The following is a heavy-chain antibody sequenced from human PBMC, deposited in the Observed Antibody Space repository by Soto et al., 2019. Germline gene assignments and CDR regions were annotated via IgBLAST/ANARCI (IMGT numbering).Heavy chain of an antibody. V-gene: IGHV3-30*18. CDR1: GFTFSSYG. D-gene: IGHD3-22*01. CDR2: ISYDGSNK. J-gene: IGHJ6*02. Sequence: PGGSLRLSCAASGFTFSSYGMHWVRQAPGKGLEWVAVISYDGSNKYYADSVKGRFTISRDNSKNTLYLQMNSLRAEDTAVYYWAKVSRGDSSLTVYGMDVWGQGTTVTVSS. CDR3: AKVSRGDSSLTVYGMDV.